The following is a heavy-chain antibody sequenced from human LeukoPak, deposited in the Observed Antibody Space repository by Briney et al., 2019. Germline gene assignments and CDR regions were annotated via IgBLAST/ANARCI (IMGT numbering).Heavy chain of an antibody. CDR3: ASSNPLEAAAGN. V-gene: IGHV1-69*05. CDR1: GGTFSSYA. D-gene: IGHD6-13*01. Sequence: SVKVSCKASGGTFSSYAISWVRQAPGQGLEWMGGIIPIFGTANYAQKFQGRVTITTDESTSTAYMELSSLRSEDTAVYYCASSNPLEAAAGNWGQGTLVTVSS. J-gene: IGHJ4*02. CDR2: IIPIFGTA.